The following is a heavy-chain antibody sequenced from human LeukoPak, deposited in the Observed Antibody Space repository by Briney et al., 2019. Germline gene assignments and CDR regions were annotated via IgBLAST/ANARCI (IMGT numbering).Heavy chain of an antibody. V-gene: IGHV3-7*01. CDR3: ARDFYYGSGSYDH. CDR2: INHNGNVN. J-gene: IGHJ4*02. D-gene: IGHD3-10*01. Sequence: GGSLRLSCAASGFTFSSYWMNWARQAPGKGLEWVASINHNGNVNYYVDSVKGRFTISRDNAKNSLYLQMDSLRADDTAVYYCARDFYYGSGSYDHWGQGTLVTVSS. CDR1: GFTFSSYW.